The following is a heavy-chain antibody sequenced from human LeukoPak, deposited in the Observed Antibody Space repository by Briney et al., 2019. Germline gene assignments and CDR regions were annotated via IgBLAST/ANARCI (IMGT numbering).Heavy chain of an antibody. CDR1: GGTFSSYA. V-gene: IGHV1-69*13. J-gene: IGHJ6*03. CDR3: ARQPLTIFGVVINDYYMDV. Sequence: SVKVSCKASGGTFSSYAISWVRQAPGHGLEWMGGIIPIFGTANYAQKFQGRVTITADESTSTAYMELSSLRSEDTAVYYCARQPLTIFGVVINDYYMDVWGKGTTVTVSS. D-gene: IGHD3-3*01. CDR2: IIPIFGTA.